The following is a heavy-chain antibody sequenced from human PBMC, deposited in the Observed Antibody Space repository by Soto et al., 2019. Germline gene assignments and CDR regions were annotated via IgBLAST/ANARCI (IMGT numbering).Heavy chain of an antibody. Sequence: ASVKVSCKASGGTFSSYAISWVRQAPGQGLEWMGGIIPIFGTANYAQKFQGRVTITADKSTSTAYMELSSLRSEDTAVYYCASTYYDILTGDYYYYGMDVWGQGTTVTVSS. V-gene: IGHV1-69*06. J-gene: IGHJ6*02. CDR1: GGTFSSYA. CDR3: ASTYYDILTGDYYYYGMDV. D-gene: IGHD3-9*01. CDR2: IIPIFGTA.